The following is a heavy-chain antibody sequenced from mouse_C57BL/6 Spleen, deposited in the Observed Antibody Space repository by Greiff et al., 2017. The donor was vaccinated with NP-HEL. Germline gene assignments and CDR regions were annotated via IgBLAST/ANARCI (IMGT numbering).Heavy chain of an antibody. CDR3: ARQEGYSNYSWFAY. J-gene: IGHJ3*01. V-gene: IGHV5-6*01. Sequence: EVQRVESGGDLVKPGGSLKLSCAASGFTFSSYGMSWVRQTPDKRLEWVATISSGGSYTYYPDSVKGRFTISRDNAKNTLYLQMSSLKSEDTAMYYCARQEGYSNYSWFAYWGQGTLVTVSA. CDR2: ISSGGSYT. D-gene: IGHD2-5*01. CDR1: GFTFSSYG.